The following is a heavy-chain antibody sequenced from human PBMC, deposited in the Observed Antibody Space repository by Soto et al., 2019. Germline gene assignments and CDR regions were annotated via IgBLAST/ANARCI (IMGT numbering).Heavy chain of an antibody. CDR1: GYTFTSYA. Sequence: QVQLVQSGAEVKKPGASVKVSCKASGYTFTSYAMHWVRQAPGQRLEWMGWINAGNGNTKYSQKFQGRVTITRDTSASTAYMELSSLRSEDTAVYYCARDQGYCSSTSCYAGDYGEDDFDIWGQGTMVTVSS. CDR2: INAGNGNT. CDR3: ARDQGYCSSTSCYAGDYGEDDFDI. J-gene: IGHJ3*02. D-gene: IGHD2-2*01. V-gene: IGHV1-3*01.